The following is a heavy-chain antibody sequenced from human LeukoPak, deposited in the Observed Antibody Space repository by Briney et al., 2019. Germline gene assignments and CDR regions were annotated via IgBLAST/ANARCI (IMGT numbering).Heavy chain of an antibody. CDR3: AKDRLVGGSDRHPLDY. Sequence: PGGSLRLSCAASGFTFSSYTMTSVRQAPGKGLEWVSSISRSGDYIFYEDSVRGRFTISRDNAKNSLYLQMTGLRAEDTAVYYCAKDRLVGGSDRHPLDYRGQGTLVTVSS. CDR1: GFTFSSYT. J-gene: IGHJ4*02. CDR2: ISRSGDYI. V-gene: IGHV3-21*01. D-gene: IGHD1-26*01.